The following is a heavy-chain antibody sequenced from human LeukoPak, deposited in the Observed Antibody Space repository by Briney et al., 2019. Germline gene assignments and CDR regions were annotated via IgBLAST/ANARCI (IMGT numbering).Heavy chain of an antibody. CDR3: AISVVVIAATPHHY. CDR2: IIPIFGTT. J-gene: IGHJ4*02. Sequence: VASVKVSCKASGGTFTSYAISWVRQAPGQGLEWMGGIIPIFGTTNYAQKFQGRVTITADESTSTAYMELSSLRSEDTALYYCAISVVVIAATPHHYWGQGTLVTVSS. D-gene: IGHD2-15*01. CDR1: GGTFTSYA. V-gene: IGHV1-69*13.